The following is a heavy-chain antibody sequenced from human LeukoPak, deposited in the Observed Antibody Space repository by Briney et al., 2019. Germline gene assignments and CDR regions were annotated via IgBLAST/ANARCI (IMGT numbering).Heavy chain of an antibody. D-gene: IGHD6-19*01. CDR3: ARLVTAVAGTGFDY. Sequence: SETLSLTCTVSGGSINNYYWNWIRQPPGKGLEWIGYIYYSGSASYNPSLKSRVTISVDTSKNQFSLKLSSVTAADTAVYYCARLVTAVAGTGFDYWGQGTLVTVSS. J-gene: IGHJ4*02. CDR1: GGSINNYY. V-gene: IGHV4-59*08. CDR2: IYYSGSA.